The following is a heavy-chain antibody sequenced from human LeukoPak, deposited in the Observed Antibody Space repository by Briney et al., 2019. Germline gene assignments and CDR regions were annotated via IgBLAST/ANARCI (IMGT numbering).Heavy chain of an antibody. V-gene: IGHV4-4*02. D-gene: IGHD3-22*01. J-gene: IGHJ4*02. CDR1: GGSISSSNW. Sequence: SETLSLTCAVSGGSISSSNWWSWVRQPPGQGLEWIGEIYHSGSTNYNPSLKSRVTISVDKSKNQFSLKLSSVTAADTAVYYCASSPYYYDSSGYYWGQGTLVTVSS. CDR2: IYHSGST. CDR3: ASSPYYYDSSGYY.